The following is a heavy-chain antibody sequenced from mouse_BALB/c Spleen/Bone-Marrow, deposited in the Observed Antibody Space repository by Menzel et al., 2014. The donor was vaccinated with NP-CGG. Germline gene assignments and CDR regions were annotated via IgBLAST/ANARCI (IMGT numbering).Heavy chain of an antibody. V-gene: IGHV1-54*03. CDR3: ARRLTGTLCLDY. D-gene: IGHD4-1*01. J-gene: IGHJ2*01. CDR1: GYAFTNYL. CDR2: INPGSGAT. Sequence: QVQLQQSGAELVRPGTSVKVSCKASGYAFTNYLIEWVKQRPGQGLEWIGVINPGSGATNYNENFKGKATLTADKSSSTPYMQLSSLTSDDSAVYFCARRLTGTLCLDYWGQGTTLTVSS.